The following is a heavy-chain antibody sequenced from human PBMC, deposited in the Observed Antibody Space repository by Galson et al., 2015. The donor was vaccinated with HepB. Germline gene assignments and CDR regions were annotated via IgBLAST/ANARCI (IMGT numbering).Heavy chain of an antibody. CDR1: GASTSSGSNY. V-gene: IGHV4-61*02. CDR3: ARDNGGSYYIWFDP. D-gene: IGHD3-10*01. CDR2: IYNSGST. Sequence: SLTCNASGASTSSGSNYWSWIRQPAGKGLEWIGRIYNSGSTNYNPSLKSRVTMSVDTSKNQFSLKLSSVTAADTAVYYCARDNGGSYYIWFDPWGQGTLVTVSS. J-gene: IGHJ5*02.